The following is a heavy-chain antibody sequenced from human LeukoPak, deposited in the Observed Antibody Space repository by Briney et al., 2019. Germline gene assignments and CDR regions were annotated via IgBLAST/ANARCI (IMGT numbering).Heavy chain of an antibody. Sequence: PSETLSLTCTVSGGSISSYYWSWIRQPPGKGLEWIGYIYTSGSTNYNPSLKSRVTISVDTSKNQFSLKLSSVTAADTAVYYCARLGVTTVGEYYFDYWGQGTLVTVSS. CDR2: IYTSGST. D-gene: IGHD4-11*01. V-gene: IGHV4-4*09. J-gene: IGHJ4*02. CDR1: GGSISSYY. CDR3: ARLGVTTVGEYYFDY.